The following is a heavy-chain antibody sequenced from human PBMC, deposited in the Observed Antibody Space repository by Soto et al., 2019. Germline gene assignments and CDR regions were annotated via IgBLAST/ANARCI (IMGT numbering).Heavy chain of an antibody. CDR3: ATREGFLVWFNHQRYFDY. CDR1: GGSFSGYY. CDR2: INHSGST. V-gene: IGHV4-34*01. J-gene: IGHJ4*02. Sequence: ASETLSLTCAVYGGSFSGYYWSWIRQPPGKGLEWIGEINHSGSTNYNPSLKSRVTISVDKSKNQFSLKLSSVTAADTAVYYCATREGFLVWFNHQRYFDYWGQGTLVTVSS. D-gene: IGHD3-3*01.